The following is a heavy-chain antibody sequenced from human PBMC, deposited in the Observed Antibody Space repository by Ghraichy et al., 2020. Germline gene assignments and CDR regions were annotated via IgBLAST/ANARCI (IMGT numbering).Heavy chain of an antibody. Sequence: GGSLRLSCAASGFTFSSYGMHWVRQAPGKGLEWVAAISYDGSNKYYADSVKGRFTISRDNSKNTLYLQMNSLRAEDTAVYYCAKDLGDYVYYFDYWGQGTLVTVSS. CDR3: AKDLGDYVYYFDY. D-gene: IGHD4-17*01. CDR1: GFTFSSYG. CDR2: ISYDGSNK. J-gene: IGHJ4*02. V-gene: IGHV3-30*18.